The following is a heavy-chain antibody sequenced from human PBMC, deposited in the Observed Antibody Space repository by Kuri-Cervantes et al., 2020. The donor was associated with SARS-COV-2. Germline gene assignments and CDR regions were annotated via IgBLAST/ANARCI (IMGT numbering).Heavy chain of an antibody. J-gene: IGHJ3*02. D-gene: IGHD2-2*01. Sequence: GGSLRLSCAASGFTFSSYWMSWVRQAPGKGLEWVANIKQDGSEKYYVDSVKGRFTISRDNAKNSLYLQMNSLRAEDTAVYYCARALGVPAATPGEIWGQGTMVTVSS. CDR1: GFTFSSYW. CDR3: ARALGVPAATPGEI. V-gene: IGHV3-7*04. CDR2: IKQDGSEK.